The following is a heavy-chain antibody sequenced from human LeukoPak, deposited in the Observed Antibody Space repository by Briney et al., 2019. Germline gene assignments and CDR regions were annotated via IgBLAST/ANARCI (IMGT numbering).Heavy chain of an antibody. D-gene: IGHD3-10*01. Sequence: GGSQTLSWAVSRFTFNSYAMSWVRPAKEEGREWDSFISNSGGSTFYADSVKGRLTISRDNSKNTLYLQMNSLRAEDTAVYYCAKRASGSGTSLYYFDYWGQGTLVTVSS. V-gene: IGHV3-23*01. CDR2: ISNSGGST. J-gene: IGHJ4*02. CDR1: RFTFNSYA. CDR3: AKRASGSGTSLYYFDY.